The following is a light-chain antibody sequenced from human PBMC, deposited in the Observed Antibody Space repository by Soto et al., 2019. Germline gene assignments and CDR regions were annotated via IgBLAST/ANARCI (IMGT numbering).Light chain of an antibody. Sequence: QSALTQPASASESPGQSITISCTGTSSDVGSYNYVSWYQQHPGKAPKLMIYDVSNRPSGVSNRFSGSKSGNTASLTISGLQAEDEADYYCTSYTSSSTYVFGTGTKLTVL. CDR3: TSYTSSSTYV. CDR2: DVS. J-gene: IGLJ1*01. V-gene: IGLV2-14*01. CDR1: SSDVGSYNY.